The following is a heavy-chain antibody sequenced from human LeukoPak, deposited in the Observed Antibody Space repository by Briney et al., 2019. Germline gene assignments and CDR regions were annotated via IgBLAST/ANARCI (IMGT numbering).Heavy chain of an antibody. D-gene: IGHD3-22*01. CDR3: ARDADSSGYYGDDY. V-gene: IGHV3-21*05. J-gene: IGHJ4*02. Sequence: GGSLRLSCAASGFNFSSYDMNWVRQAPGKGLEWVSYISSSSSYTNYADSVKGRFTISRDNAKNSLYLQMNSLRAEDTAVYYCARDADSSGYYGDDYWGQGTLVTVSS. CDR2: ISSSSSYT. CDR1: GFNFSSYD.